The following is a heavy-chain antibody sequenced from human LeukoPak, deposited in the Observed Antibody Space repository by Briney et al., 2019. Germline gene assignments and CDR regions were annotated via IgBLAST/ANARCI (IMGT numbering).Heavy chain of an antibody. J-gene: IGHJ6*04. CDR3: ARDSVGTMVRGVIITTLYYYGMDV. CDR1: GYTFTSYG. V-gene: IGHV1-18*04. CDR2: ISAYNGNT. Sequence: ASVKVSCTASGYTFTSYGISWVRQAPGQGLEWMGWISAYNGNTNCAQKLQGRVTMTTDTSTSTAYMELRSLRSDDTAVYYCARDSVGTMVRGVIITTLYYYGMDVWGKGTTVTVSS. D-gene: IGHD3-10*01.